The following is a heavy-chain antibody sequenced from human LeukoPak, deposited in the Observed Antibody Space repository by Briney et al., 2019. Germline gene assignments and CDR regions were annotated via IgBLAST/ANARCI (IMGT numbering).Heavy chain of an antibody. J-gene: IGHJ3*02. Sequence: PSETLSLTCTVSGGSISSSSYYWGWIRQPPGKGLEWIGSIYYSGSTYYNPSLKSRVTISVDTSKNQFSLKLSSVTAADTAVYYCARVAEITGTTRIAAFDIWGQGTMVTVSS. CDR2: IYYSGST. CDR3: ARVAEITGTTRIAAFDI. V-gene: IGHV4-39*07. CDR1: GGSISSSSYY. D-gene: IGHD1-7*01.